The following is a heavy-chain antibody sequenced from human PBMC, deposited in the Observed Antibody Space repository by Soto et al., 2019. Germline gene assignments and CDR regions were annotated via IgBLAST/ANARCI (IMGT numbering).Heavy chain of an antibody. V-gene: IGHV3-23*01. J-gene: IGHJ6*03. CDR1: GFTFSSYA. Sequence: GGSLRLSCAASGFTFSSYAMSWVRQAPGKGLEWVSAISGSGGSTYYADSVKGRFTISRDNSKNTLYLQMNSLRAEDTAVYYCAKRGLYYDFWRGYMDVWGQGTTVTVSS. CDR3: AKRGLYYDFWRGYMDV. D-gene: IGHD3-3*01. CDR2: ISGSGGST.